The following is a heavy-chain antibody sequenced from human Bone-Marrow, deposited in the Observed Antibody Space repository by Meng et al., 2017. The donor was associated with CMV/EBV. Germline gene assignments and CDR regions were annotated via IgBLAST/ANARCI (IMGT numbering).Heavy chain of an antibody. CDR3: AHRQSTAGQFDY. Sequence: ISGFSLTTRGVAVVCSRQPAAPSLHWLAIITSTSTPLSRPSLHHLLTLTTDTSKNQVALSLTNVDPSDTATYYCAHRQSTAGQFDYWGQGTLVTVSS. J-gene: IGHJ4*02. CDR1: GFSLTTRGVA. D-gene: IGHD6-13*01. V-gene: IGHV2-5*01. CDR2: ITSTSTP.